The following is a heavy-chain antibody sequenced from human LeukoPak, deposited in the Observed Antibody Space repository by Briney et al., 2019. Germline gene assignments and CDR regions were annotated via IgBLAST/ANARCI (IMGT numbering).Heavy chain of an antibody. D-gene: IGHD7-27*01. V-gene: IGHV3-21*01. CDR3: ARDLLTGGDAFDI. Sequence: GGSLRLSCAASGFTFSSYSMNWVRQAPGKGLEWVSSISSSSSYIYYADSVKGRFTISRDNAKNSLYLQMNSLRAEDTAVYYCARDLLTGGDAFDIWGQGTMVTVSS. J-gene: IGHJ3*02. CDR2: ISSSSSYI. CDR1: GFTFSSYS.